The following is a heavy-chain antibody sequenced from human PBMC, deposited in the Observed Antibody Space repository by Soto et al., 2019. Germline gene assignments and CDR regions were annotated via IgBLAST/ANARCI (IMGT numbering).Heavy chain of an antibody. CDR2: IWYDGSNK. D-gene: IGHD5-12*01. V-gene: IGHV3-33*01. Sequence: QVQLVESGGGVVQPGRSLRLSCAASGFTFSTYGMHWVRQAPGKGLEWVAVIWYDGSNKYYTDSVKGRFTISRDNSKNTLYLQMNSLRAEDTAVYYCATGSYSGYDWGIDYWGQGTLVTVSS. CDR1: GFTFSTYG. CDR3: ATGSYSGYDWGIDY. J-gene: IGHJ4*02.